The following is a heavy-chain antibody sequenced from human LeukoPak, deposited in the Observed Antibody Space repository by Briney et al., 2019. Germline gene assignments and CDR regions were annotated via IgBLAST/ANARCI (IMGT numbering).Heavy chain of an antibody. CDR3: ARGRGRYYYDSSGYYYFDY. CDR2: INHSGST. J-gene: IGHJ4*02. V-gene: IGHV4-34*01. Sequence: SETLSLTCAVYGGSFSGYYWSWIRQPPGKGLEWIGEINHSGSTNYNPSFKSRVTISVDTSKNQFSLKLSSVTAADTAVYYCARGRGRYYYDSSGYYYFDYWGQGTLVTVSS. CDR1: GGSFSGYY. D-gene: IGHD3-22*01.